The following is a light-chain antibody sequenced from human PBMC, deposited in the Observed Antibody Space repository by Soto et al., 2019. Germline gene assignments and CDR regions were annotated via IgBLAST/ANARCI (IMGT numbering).Light chain of an antibody. Sequence: ETVLTQSPGTLSLSSGERATLSCRASQSVKSNYLAWYQHKPGQAPRLLMYGASEKATGIPDRFSGSGSGTDFTLTITRLEPEDFAVDYCQQYGNLPRTFGQGTKVEIK. CDR2: GAS. CDR3: QQYGNLPRT. J-gene: IGKJ1*01. V-gene: IGKV3-20*01. CDR1: QSVKSNY.